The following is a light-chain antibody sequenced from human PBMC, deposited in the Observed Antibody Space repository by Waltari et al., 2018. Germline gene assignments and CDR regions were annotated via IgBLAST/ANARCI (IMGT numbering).Light chain of an antibody. CDR3: MQALQTPNT. CDR1: QSLLHSNGYNY. CDR2: LGS. Sequence: DIVMTQSPLSLPVTPGEPDSISCRSSQSLLHSNGYNYLDWYLQKPGQSPQLLIYLGSNRASGVPDRFSGSGSGTDFTLKISRVEAEDVGVYYCMQALQTPNTFGQGTKLEIK. V-gene: IGKV2-28*01. J-gene: IGKJ2*01.